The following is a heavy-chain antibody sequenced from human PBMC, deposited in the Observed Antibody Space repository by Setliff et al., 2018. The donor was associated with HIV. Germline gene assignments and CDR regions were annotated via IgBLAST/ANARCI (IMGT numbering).Heavy chain of an antibody. CDR1: GGSISSSSYY. J-gene: IGHJ3*02. V-gene: IGHV4-39*07. Sequence: PSETLSLTCTVSGGSISSSSYYWGWIRQPPGKGLEWIGSIYYSGSTYYNPSPKSRVTISVDTSKNQFSLKLSNLRSEDTAMYYCATSGFYDILTGPTPGVFDIWGQGTMVTVSS. CDR2: IYYSGST. CDR3: ATSGFYDILTGPTPGVFDI. D-gene: IGHD3-9*01.